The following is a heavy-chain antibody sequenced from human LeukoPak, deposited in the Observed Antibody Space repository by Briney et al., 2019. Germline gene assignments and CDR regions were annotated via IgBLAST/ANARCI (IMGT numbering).Heavy chain of an antibody. J-gene: IGHJ4*01. Sequence: PSETLSLTCAVSGYSISSGYYWGWIRQPPGKGLEWIGSIYHSGSTYYNPSLKSRVTISVDTSKNQFSLKLSSVTAADTAVYYCARRSYDSSGYYVHWGQGTLVTVSP. CDR1: GYSISSGYY. V-gene: IGHV4-38-2*01. CDR2: IYHSGST. CDR3: ARRSYDSSGYYVH. D-gene: IGHD3-22*01.